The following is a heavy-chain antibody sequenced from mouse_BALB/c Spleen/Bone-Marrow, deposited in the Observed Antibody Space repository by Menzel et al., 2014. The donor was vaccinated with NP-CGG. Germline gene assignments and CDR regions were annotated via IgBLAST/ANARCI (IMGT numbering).Heavy chain of an antibody. CDR1: GYTFTNSW. D-gene: IGHD2-14*01. V-gene: IGHV1S130*01. CDR3: ARHHRYAYYFDY. CDR2: IHPNMGNT. J-gene: IGHJ2*01. Sequence: LVESGSVLVRPGASVKLSCKASGYTFTNSWIHWAKQRPGQGLEWIGEIHPNMGNTNFNEKFKVKATLTVDTSSSTACVDLSSLTAEDSAVYYCARHHRYAYYFDYWGQGTTLTVSS.